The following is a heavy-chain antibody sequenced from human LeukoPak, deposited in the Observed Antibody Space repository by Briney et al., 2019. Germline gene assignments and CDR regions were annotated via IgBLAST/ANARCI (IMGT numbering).Heavy chain of an antibody. V-gene: IGHV1-2*06. CDR2: INPNSGGT. J-gene: IGHJ4*02. CDR1: GYTFTDYH. CDR3: ARVYDYGDYVGY. D-gene: IGHD4-17*01. Sequence: GSVKVSCKASGYTFTDYHMYWVRQAPGQGLEWMGRINPNSGGTNYAQKFQGRVTMTRDTSISTAYMEMSRLRSDDTAVYYCARVYDYGDYVGYWGQGTLVTVSS.